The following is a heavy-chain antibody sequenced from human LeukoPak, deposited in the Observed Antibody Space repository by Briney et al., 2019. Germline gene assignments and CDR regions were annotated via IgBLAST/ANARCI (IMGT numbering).Heavy chain of an antibody. V-gene: IGHV4-34*01. CDR3: ATLGFSSGYYYYFDH. Sequence: SETLSLTCAVYGGSFSGYYWSWFRQPPGKGLEWIGSIYYSGSTYYNPSLKSRVTISVDTSKNQFSLKLSSVTAADTAVYYCATLGFSSGYYYYFDHWGQGTLVTVSS. CDR2: IYYSGST. D-gene: IGHD3-22*01. J-gene: IGHJ4*02. CDR1: GGSFSGYY.